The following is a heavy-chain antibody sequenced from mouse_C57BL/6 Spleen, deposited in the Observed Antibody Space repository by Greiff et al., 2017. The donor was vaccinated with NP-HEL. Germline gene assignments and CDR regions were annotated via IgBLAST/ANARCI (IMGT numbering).Heavy chain of an antibody. CDR3: ARGTTVVAVDY. Sequence: VQLQQPGAELVMPGASVKLSCKASGYTFNSYWMHWVKQRPGQGLEWIGEIDPSDSYTNYNQKFKGKSTLTVDKSSSTAYMQLSSLTSEDSAVYYCARGTTVVAVDYWGQGTTLTVSS. CDR2: IDPSDSYT. V-gene: IGHV1-69*01. CDR1: GYTFNSYW. J-gene: IGHJ2*01. D-gene: IGHD1-1*01.